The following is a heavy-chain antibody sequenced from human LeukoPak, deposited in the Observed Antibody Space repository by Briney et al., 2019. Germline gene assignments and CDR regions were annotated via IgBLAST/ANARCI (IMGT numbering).Heavy chain of an antibody. J-gene: IGHJ4*02. CDR1: GFTFSSYT. CDR3: ARDFMGESGYAGY. CDR2: ISPTGNSV. D-gene: IGHD2-2*01. Sequence: TAGGSLRLSCAASGFTFSSYTMNWIRQAPGKGLEWISSISPTGNSVYYADSLKGRSTISRDAATNSLHLQMSTLRADDTAMYYCARDFMGESGYAGYWGQGTLVTVSS. V-gene: IGHV3-21*01.